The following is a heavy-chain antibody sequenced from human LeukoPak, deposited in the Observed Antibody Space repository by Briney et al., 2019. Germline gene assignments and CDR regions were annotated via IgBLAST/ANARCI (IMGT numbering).Heavy chain of an antibody. CDR3: AREYQEVFDY. V-gene: IGHV7-4-1*02. J-gene: IGHJ4*02. CDR1: GYTFNGYS. CDR2: INTNTGNP. Sequence: AAPVKVSCKASGYTFNGYSMNWVRQAPGQGLEWMGWINTNTGNPTYAQGFTGRFVFSLDTSVSTAYLQISSLKAEDTAMYYCAREYQEVFDYWGQGTLVTVSS.